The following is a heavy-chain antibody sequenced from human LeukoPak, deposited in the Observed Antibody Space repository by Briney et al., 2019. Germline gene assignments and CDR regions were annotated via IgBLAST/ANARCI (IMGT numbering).Heavy chain of an antibody. CDR1: GYTFTGHY. J-gene: IGHJ4*02. Sequence: ASVRVSCKASGYTFTGHYMHWVRQAPGQGLEWMGWINPKNAGTNFAQRFQGRVTMTRDTSISTVYMELSRLRSDDTALYYCARTLYIAAVPGGFDYWGQGTLITVSS. V-gene: IGHV1-2*02. CDR2: INPKNAGT. D-gene: IGHD6-13*01. CDR3: ARTLYIAAVPGGFDY.